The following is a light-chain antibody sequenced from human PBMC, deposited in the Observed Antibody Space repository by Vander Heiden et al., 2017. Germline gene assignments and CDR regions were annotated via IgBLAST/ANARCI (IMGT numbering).Light chain of an antibody. CDR2: GAS. CDR3: QQYTNWPPWT. V-gene: IGKV3-15*01. Sequence: EIVMTQSPATLSVSPGERVTLSCRASQSVRSNLAWYQQKPGQAPRLLIYGASTRATGIPARFSGSGSGTEFILTISSRQSEAFAVYYCQQYTNWPPWTFGQGTKV. CDR1: QSVRSN. J-gene: IGKJ1*01.